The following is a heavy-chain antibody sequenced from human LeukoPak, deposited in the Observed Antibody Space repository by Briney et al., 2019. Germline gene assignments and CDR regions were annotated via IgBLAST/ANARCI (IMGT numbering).Heavy chain of an antibody. J-gene: IGHJ1*01. CDR2: ISNTGGST. Sequence: GGSLRLSCAASGFSFNTYAMSWVRQAPGKGLEWVSAISNTGGSTYYAASVKGRFTISRDKSKNTLSLQMNSLRAEDTAVYYCAQQVGYCSSGSCYFTYWGQGTLVTVSS. V-gene: IGHV3-23*01. CDR1: GFSFNTYA. D-gene: IGHD2-15*01. CDR3: AQQVGYCSSGSCYFTY.